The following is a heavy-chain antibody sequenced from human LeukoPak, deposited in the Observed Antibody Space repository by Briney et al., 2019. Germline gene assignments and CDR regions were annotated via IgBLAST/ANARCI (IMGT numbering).Heavy chain of an antibody. V-gene: IGHV5-51*01. CDR3: AKIDRQYCSRSSCYALDY. D-gene: IGHD2-2*01. CDR2: IYPGDSDT. Sequence: GESLKISWKGSGYSFTSYWIGWVRQMPGKGLEGMGIIYPGDSDTRYSPSFQGQVTISADKSISTAYLQWRSLKASDTAISYCAKIDRQYCSRSSCYALDYWGQGTQVTVSS. CDR1: GYSFTSYW. J-gene: IGHJ4*02.